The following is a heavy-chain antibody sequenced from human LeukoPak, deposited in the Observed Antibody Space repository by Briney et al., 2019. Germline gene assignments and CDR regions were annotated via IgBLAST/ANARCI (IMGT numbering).Heavy chain of an antibody. CDR2: IIYDGSDT. D-gene: IGHD3-16*01. CDR1: GFTFSSFG. J-gene: IGHJ4*02. Sequence: GGSLRLSCAASGFTFSSFGMNWVRQAPGKGLEWISFIIYDGSDTFYADSVKGRFTISRDNSMNTLYLQLSRLRVEDTAVYYCAKNKGWTLGSGSFDYWGQGTLVTVSS. V-gene: IGHV3-30*02. CDR3: AKNKGWTLGSGSFDY.